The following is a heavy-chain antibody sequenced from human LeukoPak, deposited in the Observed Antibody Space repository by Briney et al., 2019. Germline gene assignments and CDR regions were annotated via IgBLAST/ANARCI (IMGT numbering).Heavy chain of an antibody. D-gene: IGHD6-19*01. CDR1: GFSFNSFE. CDR3: ARGWYNSGYYCDY. Sequence: RGSLRLSCAASGFSFNSFEMSWVRQAPGKGLEWVSYISSSGSTIYYADSVKGRFTISRDSAKNSLYLQMNSLRAEDTAVYYCARGWYNSGYYCDYWGQGTLVTVSS. J-gene: IGHJ4*02. CDR2: ISSSGSTI. V-gene: IGHV3-48*03.